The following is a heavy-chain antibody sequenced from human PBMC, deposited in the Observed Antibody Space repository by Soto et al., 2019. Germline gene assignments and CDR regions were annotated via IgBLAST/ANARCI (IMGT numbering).Heavy chain of an antibody. J-gene: IGHJ4*02. CDR1: GGTFSSYG. V-gene: IGHV1-18*01. CDR2: ISPFNGNI. Sequence: GASVKVSCKASGGTFSSYGISWVRQAPGQGLEWMGWISPFNGNIKYGQKFQGRVTMTTDTSTSIAYMELTSLRSDDTAVYYCAKEEDSQTLDYWGQGTLVTVSS. CDR3: AKEEDSQTLDY.